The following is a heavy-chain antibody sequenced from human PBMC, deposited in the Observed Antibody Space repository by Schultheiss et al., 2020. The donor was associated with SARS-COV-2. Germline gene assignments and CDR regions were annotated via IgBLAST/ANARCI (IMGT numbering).Heavy chain of an antibody. CDR2: ISYDGSNK. CDR1: GFTFSSYA. CDR3: ARENTGYDI. D-gene: IGHD5-12*01. Sequence: GGSLRLSCAASGFTFSSYAMHWVRQAPGKGLEWVAVISYDGSNKYYADSVKGRFTISRDNSDNTLYLQMNSLRAEDTAVYYCARENTGYDIWGQGTLVTVSS. V-gene: IGHV3-30-3*01. J-gene: IGHJ4*02.